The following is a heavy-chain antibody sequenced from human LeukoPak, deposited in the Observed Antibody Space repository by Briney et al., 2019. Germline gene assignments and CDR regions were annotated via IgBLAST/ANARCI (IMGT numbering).Heavy chain of an antibody. CDR1: GGSISSGGYS. CDR3: ARGQLWPNGGAFDI. J-gene: IGHJ3*02. V-gene: IGHV4-30-2*01. D-gene: IGHD5-18*01. Sequence: SETLSLTCAVSGGSISSGGYSWSWIRQPPEKGLEWIGYIYHSGSTYYNPSLKSRVTISVDRSKNQFSLKLSSVTAADTAVYYCARGQLWPNGGAFDIWGQGTMVTVSS. CDR2: IYHSGST.